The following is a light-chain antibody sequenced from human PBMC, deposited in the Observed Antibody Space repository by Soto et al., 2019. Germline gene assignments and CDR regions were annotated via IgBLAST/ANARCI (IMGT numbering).Light chain of an antibody. CDR1: RSNIGSNY. Sequence: QPVLTQPPSLSGTPGQRVTISCSGSRSNIGSNYVYWYQQVPGTAPKLLIYNNSQRPSGVPDRFSGSKSGTSASLAISGLRSDDEADYYCAAWHDSLNAWVFGEGTKLTVL. CDR3: AAWHDSLNAWV. J-gene: IGLJ3*02. V-gene: IGLV1-47*01. CDR2: NNS.